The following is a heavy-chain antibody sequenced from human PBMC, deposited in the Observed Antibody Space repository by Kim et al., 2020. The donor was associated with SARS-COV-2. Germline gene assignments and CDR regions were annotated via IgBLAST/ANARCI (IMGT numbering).Heavy chain of an antibody. V-gene: IGHV4-30-4*01. J-gene: IGHJ3*02. D-gene: IGHD4-17*01. Sequence: SETLSLTCTVSGGSISSGDYYWSWIRQPPGKGLEWIGYIYYSGSTYYNPSLKSRVTISVDTSKNQFSLKLSSVTAADTAVYYCARDRSATVTFSDAFDIWGHETMVTVSS. CDR2: IYYSGST. CDR1: GGSISSGDYY. CDR3: ARDRSATVTFSDAFDI.